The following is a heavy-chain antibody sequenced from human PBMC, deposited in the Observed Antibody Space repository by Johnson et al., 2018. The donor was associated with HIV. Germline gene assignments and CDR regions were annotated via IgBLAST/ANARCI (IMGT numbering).Heavy chain of an antibody. V-gene: IGHV3-30*02. D-gene: IGHD6-19*01. Sequence: QMQLVESGGGVAQPGGSLRLSCAAFGFTFSYYGMHWVRQVPGKGLEWVAFIRYDGDNEYYGDSVKGRFTISRDNVLNSLYLQMNSLRVEDTALYYCARGRDSSGWYRNVFDIWGQGTMVTVSS. CDR1: GFTFSYYG. CDR3: ARGRDSSGWYRNVFDI. J-gene: IGHJ3*02. CDR2: IRYDGDNE.